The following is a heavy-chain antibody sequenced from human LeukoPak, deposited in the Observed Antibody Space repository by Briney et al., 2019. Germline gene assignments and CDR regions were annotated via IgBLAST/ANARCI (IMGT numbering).Heavy chain of an antibody. CDR2: ISSSNSYI. D-gene: IGHD1-26*01. CDR3: ATGGVGATSPLFIDY. Sequence: GGSLRLSCAASGFTFSSYSMNWVRQAPGKGLGWVLFISSSNSYIYHADSMKGRFTISRDNAKNSLFLQMNSLRAEDTAVYYCATGGVGATSPLFIDYWGQGTLVTVSS. CDR1: GFTFSSYS. V-gene: IGHV3-21*01. J-gene: IGHJ4*02.